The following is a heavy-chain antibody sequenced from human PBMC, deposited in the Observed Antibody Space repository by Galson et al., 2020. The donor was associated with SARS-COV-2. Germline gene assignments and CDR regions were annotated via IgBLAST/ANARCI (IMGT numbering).Heavy chain of an antibody. V-gene: IGHV3-74*01. CDR3: VRDAYSSGCFLD. D-gene: IGHD6-19*01. CDR2: INSDVSIT. J-gene: IGHJ4*02. Sequence: GESLKISCEASGFTFSSYWMHWVRQAPGKGLVWVSRINSDVSITTYADSVKGRFTISRDNAKNTLYLQMNSLRAEDTAVYYCVRDAYSSGCFLDWGQGTLVTVSS. CDR1: GFTFSSYW.